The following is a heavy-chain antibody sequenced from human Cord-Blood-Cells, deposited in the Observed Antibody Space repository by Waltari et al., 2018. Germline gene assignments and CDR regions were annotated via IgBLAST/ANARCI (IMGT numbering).Heavy chain of an antibody. V-gene: IGHV1-46*01. CDR2: INPSGGST. D-gene: IGHD1-26*01. CDR3: ARVLGGELVFDY. J-gene: IGHJ4*02. Sequence: HWVRQAPGQGLEGMGIINPSGGSTSYAQKFQGRVTMTRDTSTRTVYMELSSLRSEDTAVYYCARVLGGELVFDYWGQGTLVTVSS.